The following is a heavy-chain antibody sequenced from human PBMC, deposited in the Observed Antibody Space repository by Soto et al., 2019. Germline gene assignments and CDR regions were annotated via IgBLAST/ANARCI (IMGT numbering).Heavy chain of an antibody. J-gene: IGHJ3*02. CDR3: AREGGIDGSGSYDAFDI. Sequence: GGSLRLSCAASGFTFSSYAMHWVRQAPGKGLEWVAVISYDGSNKYYADSVKGRFTISRDNSKNTLYLQMNSLRAEDTAGYYCAREGGIDGSGSYDAFDIWGQGTMVTVSS. V-gene: IGHV3-30-3*01. D-gene: IGHD3-10*01. CDR2: ISYDGSNK. CDR1: GFTFSSYA.